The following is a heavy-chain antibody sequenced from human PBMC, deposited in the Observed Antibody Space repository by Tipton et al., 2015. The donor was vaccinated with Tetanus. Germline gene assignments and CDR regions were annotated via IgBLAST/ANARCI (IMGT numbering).Heavy chain of an antibody. J-gene: IGHJ5*01. CDR1: GFTFSSYG. CDR2: SYAGGNYA. CDR3: AKVRGTLRYSFNS. Sequence: SLRLSCVPSGFTFSSYGMHWVRQAPGKGLEWVSVSYAGGNYAYYADSVKGRFTTSRDDSKSTLYLHMTSLRAEDTAVYYCAKVRGTLRYSFNSWGQGTLVTVSS. D-gene: IGHD2-15*01. V-gene: IGHV3-23*03.